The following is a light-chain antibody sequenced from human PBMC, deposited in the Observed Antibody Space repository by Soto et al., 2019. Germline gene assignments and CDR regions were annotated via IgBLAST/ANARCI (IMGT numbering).Light chain of an antibody. CDR2: EVS. J-gene: IGLJ1*01. Sequence: QSVLTQPASVSGSPGKSITISCTGTTSDVGGYNYVSWYRQHPGKVPKLLIHEVSNRPSGVSNRFSGSKSGNTASLTISGLQAEDEADYYCLSKTSSISYVFGTGTKVTVL. CDR3: LSKTSSISYV. CDR1: TSDVGGYNY. V-gene: IGLV2-14*01.